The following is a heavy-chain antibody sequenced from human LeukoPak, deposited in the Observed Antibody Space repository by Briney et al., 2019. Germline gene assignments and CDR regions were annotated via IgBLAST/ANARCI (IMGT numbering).Heavy chain of an antibody. CDR2: IIPILGIA. V-gene: IGHV1-69*04. Sequence: ASVKVSCKASGGTFSSYAISWVRQAPGQGLEWMGRIIPILGIANYAQKFQGRVTITADTSTSTAYMELRSLRSDDTAVYYCARGLGVVTAQSEQPKPRYFDLWGRGTQVTVSS. CDR3: ARGLGVVTAQSEQPKPRYFDL. CDR1: GGTFSSYA. J-gene: IGHJ2*01. D-gene: IGHD2-21*02.